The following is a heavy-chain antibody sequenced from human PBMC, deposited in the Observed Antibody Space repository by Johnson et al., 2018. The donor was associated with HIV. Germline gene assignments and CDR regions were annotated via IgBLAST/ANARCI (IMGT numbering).Heavy chain of an antibody. V-gene: IGHV3-11*04. Sequence: QVQLVESGGGLVKPGGSLRLSCAVSGFTFSDYYMSWIRQAPGKGLEWLSYISGGGSAIYYADSVRGRFTISRDNAKNSLYLQMSSLKAEDTAVYYCARAPYNWNAGLFGAFDMWGRGTKVTVSS. CDR1: GFTFSDYY. J-gene: IGHJ3*02. CDR3: ARAPYNWNAGLFGAFDM. CDR2: ISGGGSAI. D-gene: IGHD1-20*01.